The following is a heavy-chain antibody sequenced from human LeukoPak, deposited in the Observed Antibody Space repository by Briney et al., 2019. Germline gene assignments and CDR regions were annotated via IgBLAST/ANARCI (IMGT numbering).Heavy chain of an antibody. CDR2: ISYDGSNK. V-gene: IGHV3-30*03. J-gene: IGHJ5*02. Sequence: PGGSLRLSCAASGFTFSSYGMHWVRQAPGKGLEWVAVISYDGSNKYNADSVKGRFTISRDNSKNTLYLQMNSLRAEDTAVYCCATSSSWYDPFDPWGQGTLVTVSS. CDR3: ATSSSWYDPFDP. D-gene: IGHD6-13*01. CDR1: GFTFSSYG.